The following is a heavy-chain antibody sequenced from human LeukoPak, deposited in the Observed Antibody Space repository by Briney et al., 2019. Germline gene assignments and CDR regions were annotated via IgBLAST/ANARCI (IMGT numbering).Heavy chain of an antibody. CDR1: GFTFSDYY. CDR3: ARDLRYSGYDYYYYYYMDV. D-gene: IGHD5-12*01. J-gene: IGHJ6*03. CDR2: ISSSGSTI. V-gene: IGHV3-11*04. Sequence: PGGSLRLSCAASGFTFSDYYMSWIRQAPGKGLEWVSYISSSGSTIYYADSVKGRFTISRDNAKNSLYLQMNSLRAEDTAVYYCARDLRYSGYDYYYYYYMDVWGKGTTVTISS.